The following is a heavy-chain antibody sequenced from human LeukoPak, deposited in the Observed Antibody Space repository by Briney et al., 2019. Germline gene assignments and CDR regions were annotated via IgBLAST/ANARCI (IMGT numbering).Heavy chain of an antibody. CDR1: GFTFSSSA. CDR2: ISYSGSGT. CDR3: AKDEHAAVAGNFEY. V-gene: IGHV3-23*01. D-gene: IGHD6-19*01. Sequence: QAGGSLRLSCAASGFTFSSSAMAWVRHAPGKGLEWVSTISYSGSGTYYADSVKGRFTISRDNAKNSLYLQMNSLRAEDTALYYCAKDEHAAVAGNFEYWGQGTLVTVSS. J-gene: IGHJ4*02.